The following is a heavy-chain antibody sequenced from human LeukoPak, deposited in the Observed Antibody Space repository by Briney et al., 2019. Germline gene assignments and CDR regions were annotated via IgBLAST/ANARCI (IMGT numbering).Heavy chain of an antibody. V-gene: IGHV4-59*06. CDR2: IYYSGST. J-gene: IGHJ3*02. CDR3: ARWYCGGDCYPGDAFDI. D-gene: IGHD2-21*02. Sequence: SETLSLTCAVYGGSFSGYYWSWIRQPAGKGLEWIGYIYYSGSTHYNPSLKSRVTISVDTSKNQFSLKLSSVTAADTAVYYCARWYCGGDCYPGDAFDIWGQGTMVTVSS. CDR1: GGSFSGYY.